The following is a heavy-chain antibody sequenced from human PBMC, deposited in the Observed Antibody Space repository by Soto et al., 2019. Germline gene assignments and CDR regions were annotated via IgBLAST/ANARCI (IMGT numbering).Heavy chain of an antibody. CDR2: IYSGGST. D-gene: IGHD5-12*01. CDR3: ARVAVEMATTTSFNDY. J-gene: IGHJ4*02. V-gene: IGHV3-53*01. CDR1: GFTVSSNY. Sequence: HPGGSLRLSCAASGFTVSSNYMSWVRQAPGKGLEWVSVIYSGGSTYYADSVKGRFTISRDNSKNTLYLQMNSLRAEDTAVYYCARVAVEMATTTSFNDYWGQGTLVTVSS.